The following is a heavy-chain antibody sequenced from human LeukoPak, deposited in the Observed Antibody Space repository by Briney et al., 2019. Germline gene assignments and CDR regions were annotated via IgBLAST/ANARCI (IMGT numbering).Heavy chain of an antibody. D-gene: IGHD1-26*01. CDR3: AKPSGSGVDY. CDR2: IRSDGYHT. V-gene: IGHV3-30*02. Sequence: GGSLRLSCGASGFIFDTHDMHWVRQAPGKGLEWVAFIRSDGYHTYYADSVKGRFTTTRDNSKNTSYLQMNSLRLEDMALYYCAKPSGSGVDYWGRGTRVTVSS. CDR1: GFIFDTHD. J-gene: IGHJ4*02.